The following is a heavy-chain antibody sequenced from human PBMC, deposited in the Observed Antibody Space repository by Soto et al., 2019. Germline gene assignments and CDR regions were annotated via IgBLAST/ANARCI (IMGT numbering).Heavy chain of an antibody. CDR2: TYYRSKWYN. CDR3: ARVVLFYWGEGVDYYYGMDV. Sequence: SQTLSLTCAICGDSVSSNSAAWNCISHSLSRFLEWMGRTYYRSKWYNDYAVSVKSRITINPDTSKNQFSLQLNSVTPEDTAVYYCARVVLFYWGEGVDYYYGMDVWGQGTTVTVSS. D-gene: IGHD3-16*01. CDR1: GDSVSSNSAA. J-gene: IGHJ6*02. V-gene: IGHV6-1*01.